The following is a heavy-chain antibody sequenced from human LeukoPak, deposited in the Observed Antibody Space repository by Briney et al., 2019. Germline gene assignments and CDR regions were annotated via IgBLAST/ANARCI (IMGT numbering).Heavy chain of an antibody. CDR1: GFTFSSYG. V-gene: IGHV3-30*18. Sequence: GGSLRLSCAASGFTFSSYGMHWVRQAPGKGLEWVAVISYDGSNRYYADSVKGRFTISRDNSKNTLYLQMNSLRAEDTAVYYCAKYGSGSYLVYWGQGTLVTVSS. D-gene: IGHD3-10*01. J-gene: IGHJ4*02. CDR2: ISYDGSNR. CDR3: AKYGSGSYLVY.